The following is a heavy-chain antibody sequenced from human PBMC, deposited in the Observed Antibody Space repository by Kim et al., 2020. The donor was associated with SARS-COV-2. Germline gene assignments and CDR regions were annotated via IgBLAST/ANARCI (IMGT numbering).Heavy chain of an antibody. Sequence: SETLSLTCTVSGGSISSYYWSWIRQPPGKGLEWIGYIYYSGSTNYNPSLKSRVTISVDTSKNQFSLKLSSVTAADTAVYYCASEGLDCSGGSCYSGGLDYWGQGTLVTVSS. V-gene: IGHV4-59*13. CDR3: ASEGLDCSGGSCYSGGLDY. J-gene: IGHJ4*02. CDR2: IYYSGST. D-gene: IGHD2-15*01. CDR1: GGSISSYY.